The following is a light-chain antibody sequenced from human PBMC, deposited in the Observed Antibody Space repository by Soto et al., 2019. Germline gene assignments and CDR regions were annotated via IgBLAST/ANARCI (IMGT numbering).Light chain of an antibody. CDR1: QSLVHGDGNTY. V-gene: IGKV2-24*01. J-gene: IGKJ1*01. Sequence: DAVLTQTPLSSPVTLGQPATISCRSSQSLVHGDGNTYVSWLQQRPGQSPRLLIYRVSNRFSGVPDRFSGSGAGTDFTLRISRVEAEDVAVYYCAQETHFPRTLGQGTKVEI. CDR3: AQETHFPRT. CDR2: RVS.